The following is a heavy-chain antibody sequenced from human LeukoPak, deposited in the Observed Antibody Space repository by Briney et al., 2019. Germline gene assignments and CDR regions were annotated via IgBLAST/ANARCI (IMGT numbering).Heavy chain of an antibody. J-gene: IGHJ6*02. D-gene: IGHD1-26*01. CDR3: ARDSAPSDTTTVSAHYYGMDV. CDR1: GFTFSSSW. Sequence: GGSLRLSCAASGFTFSSSWMHWVCQAPEKGLEWVADIKCDGSEKYYVDSVKGRLTISRDNAKNSLYLQVNSLRAEDMTVYYCARDSAPSDTTTVSAHYYGMDVWGQGTTVTVSS. CDR2: IKCDGSEK. V-gene: IGHV3-52*01.